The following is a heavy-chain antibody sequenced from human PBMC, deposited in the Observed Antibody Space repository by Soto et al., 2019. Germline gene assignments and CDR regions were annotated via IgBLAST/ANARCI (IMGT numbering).Heavy chain of an antibody. J-gene: IGHJ5*02. CDR3: ARDRSSGAGFDP. Sequence: SSPLALTCAFSGYSITDAYYWAWIRQPPGKGLEWIGNIHPGGNSYYNPPLKSRVTISVDTSKNQLSLNLNSVTAADTAVYYCARDRSSGAGFDPWGQGTLVTVSS. CDR2: IHPGGNS. V-gene: IGHV4-38-2*02. D-gene: IGHD6-19*01. CDR1: GYSITDAYY.